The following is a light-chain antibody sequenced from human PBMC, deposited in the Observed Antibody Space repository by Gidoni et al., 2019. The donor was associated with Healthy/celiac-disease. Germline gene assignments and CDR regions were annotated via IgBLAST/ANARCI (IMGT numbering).Light chain of an antibody. CDR1: SSDVGGYNY. V-gene: IGLV2-14*01. J-gene: IGLJ2*01. CDR2: EVS. CDR3: SPYTSSSTHVV. Sequence: QSALTQPASVSASPGHSITISCTGTSSDVGGYNYVSWYQQHPGKAPKLMIYEVSNRPSGVSNRFSGSKSGNTAALTISGLQAEDEADYYCSPYTSSSTHVVFGGGTKLTVL.